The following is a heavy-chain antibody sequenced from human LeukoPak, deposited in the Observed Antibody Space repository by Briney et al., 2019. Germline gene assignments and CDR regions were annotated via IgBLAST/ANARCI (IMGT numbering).Heavy chain of an antibody. V-gene: IGHV4-59*08. CDR3: ARQHYYDSSGCLDY. Sequence: SETLSLTCTVSGGPFSSYYGSWIRRPPGKGLEGIGYIYYSGSTNYNPSLKSRVTISVDTSKNQFSLKLSSVTAADTAVYYCARQHYYDSSGCLDYWGQGTLVTVSS. CDR1: GGPFSSYY. CDR2: IYYSGST. J-gene: IGHJ4*02. D-gene: IGHD3-22*01.